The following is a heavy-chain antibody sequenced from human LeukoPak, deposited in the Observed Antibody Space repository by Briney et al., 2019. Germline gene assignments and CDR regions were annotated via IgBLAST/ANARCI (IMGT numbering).Heavy chain of an antibody. J-gene: IGHJ5*02. CDR1: GFTFSNAW. V-gene: IGHV3-74*01. CDR3: IRDFRSADL. Sequence: GGSLRLSCAASGFTFSNAWMSWVRQPPGKGLVWVSRIYVDGRTTNYADSVKGRFTISRDNAKNTVYLEMNSLSVEDTATYYCIRDFRSADLWGQGTLVTVTS. CDR2: IYVDGRTT.